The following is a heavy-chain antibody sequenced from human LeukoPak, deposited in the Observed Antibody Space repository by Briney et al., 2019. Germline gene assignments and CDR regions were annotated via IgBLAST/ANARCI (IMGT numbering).Heavy chain of an antibody. CDR1: GGSFSGYY. V-gene: IGHV4-34*01. J-gene: IGHJ5*02. CDR3: ARRPATVTTTATRSNWFDP. Sequence: SETLSLTCAVYGGSFSGYYWSWIRQPPGKGLEWIGEINHSGSTNYNPSLKSRVTISVDTSKNQFSLKLSSVTAADTAVYYCARRPATVTTTATRSNWFDPWGQETLVTVSS. D-gene: IGHD4-11*01. CDR2: INHSGST.